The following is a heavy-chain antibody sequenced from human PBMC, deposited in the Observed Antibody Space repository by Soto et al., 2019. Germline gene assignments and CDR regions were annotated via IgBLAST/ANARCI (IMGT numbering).Heavy chain of an antibody. D-gene: IGHD3-10*01. Sequence: PSETLSLTCTVSGGSISSYYWSWIRQPPGKGLEWIGYIYYSGSTNYNPSLKSRVTISVDTSRNQFSLKLSSVTAADTAVYYCARKRDYYGSGRPARGYPYYYYYGMDVWGQGTTVTVSS. CDR2: IYYSGST. J-gene: IGHJ6*02. CDR1: GGSISSYY. CDR3: ARKRDYYGSGRPARGYPYYYYYGMDV. V-gene: IGHV4-59*08.